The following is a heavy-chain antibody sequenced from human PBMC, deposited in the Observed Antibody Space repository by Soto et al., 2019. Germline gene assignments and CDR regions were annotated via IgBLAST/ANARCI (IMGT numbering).Heavy chain of an antibody. CDR2: LYYSGST. CDR3: ARHPYDFWSGYYPNWFDP. D-gene: IGHD3-3*01. Sequence: SETLSLTCTVSGGSIISSNYYWGWIRQPPGKGLEWIGSLYYSGSTYYNPSLKSRVTTSVDTSKNQFSLKLSSVTAADTAVYYCARHPYDFWSGYYPNWFDPWGQGTLVTVSS. V-gene: IGHV4-39*01. CDR1: GGSIISSNYY. J-gene: IGHJ5*02.